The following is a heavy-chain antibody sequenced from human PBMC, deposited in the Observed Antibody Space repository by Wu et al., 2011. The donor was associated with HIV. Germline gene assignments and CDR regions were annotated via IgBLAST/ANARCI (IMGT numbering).Heavy chain of an antibody. V-gene: IGHV1-69*14. CDR1: GGTFNSYG. CDR2: TIPIFGTA. Sequence: QVQLVQSGAAVKKPGSSVKVSCKASGGTFNSYGITWVRQAPGQGLEWMGGTIPIFGTANYAQKFQGRVTITADKSTSTAYMELSSLRSEDTAMYYCARDLGGDEDYWGQGTLVTVSS. CDR3: ARDLGGDEDY. J-gene: IGHJ4*02. D-gene: IGHD2-21*01.